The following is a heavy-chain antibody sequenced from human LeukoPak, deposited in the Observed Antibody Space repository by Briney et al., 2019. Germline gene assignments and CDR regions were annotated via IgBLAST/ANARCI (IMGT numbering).Heavy chain of an antibody. CDR3: ARWVSASIDY. D-gene: IGHD1-26*01. CDR2: IYYSGST. Sequence: SSETLSLTCTVSGGSISSYYWSWIRQPPGKGLEWIGYIYYSGSTNYNPSLKSRVTISVDTSKNQFSLKMNSVTAADTAVYYCARWVSASIDYWGQGTLVTVSS. V-gene: IGHV4-59*01. J-gene: IGHJ4*02. CDR1: GGSISSYY.